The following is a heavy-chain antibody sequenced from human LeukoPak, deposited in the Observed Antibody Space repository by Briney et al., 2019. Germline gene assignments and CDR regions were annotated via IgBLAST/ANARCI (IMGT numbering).Heavy chain of an antibody. V-gene: IGHV3-23*01. J-gene: IGHJ4*02. CDR2: ISGSGGST. D-gene: IGHD3-3*01. CDR3: AKDPIYDFWSGYPADY. Sequence: PGGSLRLSCAASGFTFSSYAMSWVRQAPGKGLDWVSAISGSGGSTHYADSVKGRFTISRDNSKNTLYLQMNSLRAEDTAVYYCAKDPIYDFWSGYPADYWGQGTLVTVSS. CDR1: GFTFSSYA.